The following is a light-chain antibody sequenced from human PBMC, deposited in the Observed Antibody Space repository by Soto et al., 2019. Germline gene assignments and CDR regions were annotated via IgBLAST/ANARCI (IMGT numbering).Light chain of an antibody. CDR1: RSVGNN. CDR3: QQRGT. J-gene: IGKJ4*01. CDR2: AAS. V-gene: IGKV3-11*01. Sequence: IVLTQSPATVAFSPGERATLSCRASRSVGNNLAWYQKKPGQAPGLLIYAASNRATGIPARFSGSGSGTHFTLTISSLEPEDFAVYYCQQRGTFGGGTKVDI.